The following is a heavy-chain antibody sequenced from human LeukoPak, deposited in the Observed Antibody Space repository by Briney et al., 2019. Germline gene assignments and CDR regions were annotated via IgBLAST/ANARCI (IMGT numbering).Heavy chain of an antibody. CDR2: IYSGDNT. Sequence: GGSLRLSCAASGFSVGSNYMTWVRQAPGKGLEWVSVIYSGDNTYYADSVKGRFTISRDISKNTLCLQMNSLRAEDTATYYCATYQHSGSYSRFDYWGQGTLVTVPS. J-gene: IGHJ4*02. D-gene: IGHD1-26*01. CDR3: ATYQHSGSYSRFDY. V-gene: IGHV3-53*01. CDR1: GFSVGSNY.